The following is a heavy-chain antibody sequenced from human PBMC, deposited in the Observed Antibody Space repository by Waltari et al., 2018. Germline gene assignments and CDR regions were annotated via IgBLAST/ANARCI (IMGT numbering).Heavy chain of an antibody. V-gene: IGHV3-23*01. J-gene: IGHJ5*02. CDR3: AKFGHGLGRSNTWSNNWFDP. Sequence: EEQVLESGGALVHPGGSLRLSCAASGFIFSSNAMSWVRQAPGKGREWCALMSGRSTCAYNADSVKGRFTISRDKSKNTLYLQMNSLRVEDTAVYYCAKFGHGLGRSNTWSNNWFDPWGQGTLVTVSS. CDR1: GFIFSSNA. CDR2: MSGRSTCA. D-gene: IGHD6-13*01.